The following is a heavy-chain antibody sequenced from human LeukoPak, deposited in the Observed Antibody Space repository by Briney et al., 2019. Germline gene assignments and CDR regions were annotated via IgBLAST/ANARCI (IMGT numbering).Heavy chain of an antibody. CDR2: INTNTGNP. V-gene: IGHV7-4-1*02. CDR1: GYTFTSYA. CDR3: ARDQTGDDYVWGSYRYTEDY. Sequence: ASVKVSCKASGYTFTSYAMNWVRQAPGQGLEWMGWINTNTGNPTYAQGFTGRFVFSLDTSVSTAYLQISSLKAEDTAVYYCARDQTGDDYVWGSYRYTEDYWGQGTLVTVSS. J-gene: IGHJ4*02. D-gene: IGHD3-16*02.